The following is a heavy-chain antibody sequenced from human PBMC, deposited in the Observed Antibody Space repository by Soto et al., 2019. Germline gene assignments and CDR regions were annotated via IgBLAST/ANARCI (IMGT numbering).Heavy chain of an antibody. CDR3: ARRLYYDSSGFEGGGMDV. D-gene: IGHD3-22*01. CDR2: IYHSGST. V-gene: IGHV4-30-2*01. J-gene: IGHJ6*02. CDR1: GGSISSGGYS. Sequence: PSETLSLTCAVSGGSISSGGYSWSWIRQPPGKGLEWIGYIYHSGSTYYNPSLKSRVTISVDTSKNQFSLKLSSVTAADTAVYYCARRLYYDSSGFEGGGMDVWGQGTTVT.